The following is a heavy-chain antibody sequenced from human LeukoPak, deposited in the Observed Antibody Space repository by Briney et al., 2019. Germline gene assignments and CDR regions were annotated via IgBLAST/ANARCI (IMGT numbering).Heavy chain of an antibody. CDR1: GGSISSGGYS. CDR3: ARGRSNYYGMDV. Sequence: SETLSLTCAVSGGSISSGGYSWNWIRRPPGKGLEWIGYIYYNGNTNYSPSLKSRVTMSVDTSKNLFSLKVSSVTAADTAVYYCARGRSNYYGMDVWGQGTTVTVSS. CDR2: IYYNGNT. V-gene: IGHV4-61*08. J-gene: IGHJ6*02. D-gene: IGHD1-26*01.